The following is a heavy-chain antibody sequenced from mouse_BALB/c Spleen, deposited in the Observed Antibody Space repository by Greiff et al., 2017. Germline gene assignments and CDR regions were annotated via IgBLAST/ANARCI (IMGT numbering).Heavy chain of an antibody. CDR1: GFTFTDYY. CDR2: ISNKANGYTT. Sequence: EVQLVESGGGLVQPGGSLRLSCATSGFTFTDYYMSWVRQPPGKALEWLGFISNKANGYTTAYSASVKGRFTITRDNPQSILYLQMNTLRAEDSATYYYARITTVDQSGFDYWGQGTTLTVSS. CDR3: ARITTVDQSGFDY. J-gene: IGHJ2*01. V-gene: IGHV7-3*02. D-gene: IGHD1-1*01.